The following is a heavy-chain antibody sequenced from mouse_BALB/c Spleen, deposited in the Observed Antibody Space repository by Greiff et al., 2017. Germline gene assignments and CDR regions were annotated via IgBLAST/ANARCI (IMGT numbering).Heavy chain of an antibody. D-gene: IGHD3-3*01. CDR1: GFTFSSYA. V-gene: IGHV5-9-4*01. CDR2: ISSGGSYT. J-gene: IGHJ3*01. CDR3: ARDRDASAY. Sequence: EVQRVESGGGLVKPGGSLKLSCAASGFTFSSYAMSWVRQSPGKRLEWVAEISSGGSYTYYPDTVTGRFTISRDNAKNTMYLEMNGLRSEDTAMYYCARDRDASAYWGQGTMVTVSA.